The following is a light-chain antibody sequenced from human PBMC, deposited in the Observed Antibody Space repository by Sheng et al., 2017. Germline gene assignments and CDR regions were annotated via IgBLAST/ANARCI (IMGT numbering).Light chain of an antibody. V-gene: IGKV3-15*01. Sequence: VVMTQSPATVSLSPGERATLPCRASQSVGNSLAWYRRSLARLPASSSLMHLPGPLVSQPGSSGSGSGTEXTLTISSLQSEDFAVYFCQQYNDWPPTFGQGTKVEVK. J-gene: IGKJ1*01. CDR1: QSVGNS. CDR3: QQYNDWPPT. CDR2: MHL.